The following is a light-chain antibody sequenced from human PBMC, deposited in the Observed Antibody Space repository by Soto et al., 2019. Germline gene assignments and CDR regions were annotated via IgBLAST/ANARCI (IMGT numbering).Light chain of an antibody. Sequence: AIQVTQSPSSLSASVGDRVTITCRASQDISNDLGWYQQKPGKAPKVLIYDASSLESGVPSRFSGSGSGIDFTLTISSLQPEDFATYYCLQDYNYPWTFGQGTRVEVK. V-gene: IGKV1-6*02. J-gene: IGKJ1*01. CDR1: QDISND. CDR2: DAS. CDR3: LQDYNYPWT.